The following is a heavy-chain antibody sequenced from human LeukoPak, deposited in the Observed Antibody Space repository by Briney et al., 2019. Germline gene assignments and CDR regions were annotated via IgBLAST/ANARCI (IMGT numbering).Heavy chain of an antibody. D-gene: IGHD2-15*01. Sequence: ASVKVSCKASGYTFTDFSITWVRQAPGQGLKWMGWINGFNGNTNYAQKLQGRLTMITDTSTSTAYMELRSLTSDDTAVYYCARGDIRSYMTDSWGQGALVTVSS. CDR3: ARGDIRSYMTDS. CDR1: GYTFTDFS. CDR2: INGFNGNT. V-gene: IGHV1-18*01. J-gene: IGHJ4*02.